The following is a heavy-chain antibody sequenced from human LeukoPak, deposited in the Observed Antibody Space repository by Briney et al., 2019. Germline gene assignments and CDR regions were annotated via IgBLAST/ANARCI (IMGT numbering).Heavy chain of an antibody. D-gene: IGHD6-19*01. J-gene: IGHJ5*02. CDR1: GYTFTSYG. Sequence: GASVKVSCKASGYTFTSYGISWVRQAPGQGLEWMGWISAYNGNTNYAQKLQGRVTMTTDTSTSTAYMELRSLRSDDTAVYYCAREGPPYSSGFFPSNNWFDPWGQGTLVTVSS. V-gene: IGHV1-18*01. CDR3: AREGPPYSSGFFPSNNWFDP. CDR2: ISAYNGNT.